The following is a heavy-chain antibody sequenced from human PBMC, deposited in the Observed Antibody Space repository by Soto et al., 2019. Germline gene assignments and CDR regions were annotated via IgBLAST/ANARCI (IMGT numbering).Heavy chain of an antibody. CDR1: GYTFTSYD. D-gene: IGHD1-1*01. J-gene: IGHJ6*02. CDR3: ARERNGTTNMDV. V-gene: IGHV1-8*01. CDR2: MNPNSGNT. Sequence: QVQLVQSGAEVKKPGASVKVSCKASGYTFTSYDSNWVRQATGQGLEWMGWMNPNSGNTGYAQKFRGRVTMTRNTSISTAYMELSSLRSEDTAVYYCARERNGTTNMDVWGQGTTVTVSS.